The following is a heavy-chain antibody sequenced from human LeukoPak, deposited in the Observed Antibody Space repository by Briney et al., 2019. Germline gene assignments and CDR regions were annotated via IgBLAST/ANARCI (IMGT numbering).Heavy chain of an antibody. CDR1: GGSFSGYY. CDR2: ISYSGST. D-gene: IGHD5-18*01. V-gene: IGHV4-59*01. CDR3: ARGVYNYGGHNWFDP. J-gene: IGHJ5*02. Sequence: SETLSLTCAVYGGSFSGYYWSWIRQPPGKGLEWIGYISYSGSTNYTPSLKSRVPISVDTSKNQFSLKLSSVTAADTAVYYCARGVYNYGGHNWFDPWGQGTLVTVSS.